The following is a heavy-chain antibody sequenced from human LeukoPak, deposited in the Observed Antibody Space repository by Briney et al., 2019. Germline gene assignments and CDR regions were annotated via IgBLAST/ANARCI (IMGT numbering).Heavy chain of an antibody. CDR2: INGNGGST. CDR3: AILTVTTAY. V-gene: IGHV3-23*01. CDR1: GFTFSSYA. Sequence: GGSLRLSCAASGFTFSSYAMSWVRQIPGKGLEWVSGINGNGGSTNYADSVKGRFTISRDNSKNTLYLQMNSLRAEDTAVYYCAILTVTTAYWGQGTQVIVSS. D-gene: IGHD4-17*01. J-gene: IGHJ4*02.